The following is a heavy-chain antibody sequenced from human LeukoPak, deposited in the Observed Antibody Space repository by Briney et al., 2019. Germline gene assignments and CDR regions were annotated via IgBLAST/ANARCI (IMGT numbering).Heavy chain of an antibody. CDR3: ARDGGPVIGAFDI. D-gene: IGHD3-16*02. CDR1: GYTFTSYA. CDR2: INAGNGNT. V-gene: IGHV1-3*01. Sequence: GESLKVSCKASGYTFTSYAMHWVRQAPGQRLEWMGWINAGNGNTKYSQKFQGRVTITRDTSASTAYMELSSLRSEDTAVYYCARDGGPVIGAFDIWGQGTMVTVSS. J-gene: IGHJ3*02.